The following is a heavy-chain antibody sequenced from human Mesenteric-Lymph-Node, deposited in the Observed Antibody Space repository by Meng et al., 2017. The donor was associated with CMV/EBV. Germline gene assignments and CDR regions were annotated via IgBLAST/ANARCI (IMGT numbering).Heavy chain of an antibody. Sequence: CSVYGGSFSGYFWTCIRQSPLKGLEWIAEINHSGSTNYNPSLKTRVTISVDTSKNQFSLELNSVTAADTAVYYCARHRWGSDSSCFELWGQGTLVTVSS. D-gene: IGHD2-15*01. V-gene: IGHV4-34*01. CDR2: INHSGST. CDR3: ARHRWGSDSSCFEL. CDR1: GGSFSGYF. J-gene: IGHJ4*02.